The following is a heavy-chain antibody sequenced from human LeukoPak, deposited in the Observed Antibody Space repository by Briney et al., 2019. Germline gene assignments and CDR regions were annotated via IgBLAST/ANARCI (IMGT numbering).Heavy chain of an antibody. J-gene: IGHJ4*02. D-gene: IGHD3-10*01. V-gene: IGHV3-30*04. CDR3: ARGSHGSGGIDY. CDR2: ISYDGSNK. Sequence: SGGSLRLSWAASGFTFSSYAMHWVRQAPGKGLEWVAVISYDGSNKYYADSVKGRFTISRDNSKNTLYLQMNSLRAEDTAVYYCARGSHGSGGIDYWGQGTLVTVSS. CDR1: GFTFSSYA.